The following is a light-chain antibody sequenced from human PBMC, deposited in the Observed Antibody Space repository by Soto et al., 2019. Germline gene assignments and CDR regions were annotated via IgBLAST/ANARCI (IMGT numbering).Light chain of an antibody. Sequence: DIQMTQSPSSLSASVGDRVTITCQASQDINNSLNWYQQRPGKPPKLLIYDASNLETGVPSRFSGSGSGTDFSLTITSLQPEDIATYYCQQYENLITFGQGTRLEIK. V-gene: IGKV1-33*01. CDR3: QQYENLIT. CDR1: QDINNS. J-gene: IGKJ5*01. CDR2: DAS.